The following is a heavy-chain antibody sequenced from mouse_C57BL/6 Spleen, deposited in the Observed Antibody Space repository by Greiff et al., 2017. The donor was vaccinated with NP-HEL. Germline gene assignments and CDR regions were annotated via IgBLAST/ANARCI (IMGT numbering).Heavy chain of an antibody. Sequence: VQLQQSGAELVRPGASVKLSCKASGYTFTDYYINWVKQRPGQGLEWIARIYPGSGNTYYNEKFKGKATLTAEKSSSTAYMQLSSLTSEDSAVYFCARRDPFLDMMDYWGQGTSVTVSS. J-gene: IGHJ4*01. CDR3: ARRDPFLDMMDY. CDR2: IYPGSGNT. CDR1: GYTFTDYY. V-gene: IGHV1-76*01.